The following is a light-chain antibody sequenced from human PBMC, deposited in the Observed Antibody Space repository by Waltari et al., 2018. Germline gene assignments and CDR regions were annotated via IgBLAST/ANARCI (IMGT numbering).Light chain of an antibody. CDR2: EVT. Sequence: QSALPQPPSVSGSPGQSVTISCTGPSSAVASYNRFPWYQQPPATAPKLLIYEVTNRPSGVPHRFSGSKSGNTASLTISGLQAEDEADYYCSSYTSRSTVVFGGGTKLTVL. CDR3: SSYTSRSTVV. V-gene: IGLV2-18*02. J-gene: IGLJ3*02. CDR1: SSAVASYNR.